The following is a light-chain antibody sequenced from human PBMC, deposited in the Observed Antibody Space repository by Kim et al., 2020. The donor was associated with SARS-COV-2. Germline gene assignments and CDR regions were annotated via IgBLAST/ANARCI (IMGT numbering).Light chain of an antibody. Sequence: ALGQTVRITCQGDSLRTYYASWYQQKPGQATILVIYGKNKRPSGIPDRFSGSSSGNTASLTVTGAQAVDEADYDCNSRDNSGDRVVLGGGTKRIVL. CDR1: SLRTYY. J-gene: IGLJ3*02. CDR3: NSRDNSGDRVV. CDR2: GKN. V-gene: IGLV3-19*01.